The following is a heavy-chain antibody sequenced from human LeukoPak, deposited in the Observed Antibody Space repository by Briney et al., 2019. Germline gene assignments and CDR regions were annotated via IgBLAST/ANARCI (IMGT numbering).Heavy chain of an antibody. CDR2: INLGGGNT. CDR3: ARIHPGDY. J-gene: IGHJ4*02. Sequence: ASVKVSCKASGYTFTSYYVHWVRQAPGQGLEWMGVINLGGGNTNYAQKFQGRVTMTRDTSTSTVYMELSSLRSEDTAVYYCARIHPGDYWGQGTLVTVSS. V-gene: IGHV1-46*01. CDR1: GYTFTSYY. D-gene: IGHD5-18*01.